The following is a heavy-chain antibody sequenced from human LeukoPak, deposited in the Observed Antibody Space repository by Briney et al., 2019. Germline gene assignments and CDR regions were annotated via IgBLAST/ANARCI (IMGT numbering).Heavy chain of an antibody. V-gene: IGHV3-23*01. D-gene: IGHD6-19*01. J-gene: IGHJ4*02. CDR1: GFTFSSYA. CDR2: ISGSGGST. Sequence: GGSLRLSCAASGFTFSSYAMSWVRQAPGKGLEWVSVISGSGGSTYYADSVKGRFIISRDNSKNTLYLQMNSLRAEDTAVYYCAKHPYSSGWYNFDYWGQGTLVSVSS. CDR3: AKHPYSSGWYNFDY.